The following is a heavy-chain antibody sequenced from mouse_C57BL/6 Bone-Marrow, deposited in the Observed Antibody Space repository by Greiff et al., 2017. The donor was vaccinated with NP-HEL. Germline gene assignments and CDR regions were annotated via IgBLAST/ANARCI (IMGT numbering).Heavy chain of an antibody. J-gene: IGHJ1*03. CDR1: GYTFTSYD. V-gene: IGHV1-85*01. CDR3: AEATVVATRWYFDV. Sequence: VQRVESGPELVKPGASVKLSCKASGYTFTSYDINWVKQRPGQGLEWIGWIYPRDGSTKYNEKFKGKATLTVDTSSSTAYMELHSLTSEDSAVYFCAEATVVATRWYFDVWGTGTTVTVSS. D-gene: IGHD1-1*01. CDR2: IYPRDGST.